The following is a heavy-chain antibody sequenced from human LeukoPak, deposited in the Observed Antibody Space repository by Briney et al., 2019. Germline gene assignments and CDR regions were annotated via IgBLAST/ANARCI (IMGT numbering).Heavy chain of an antibody. J-gene: IGHJ4*02. D-gene: IGHD3-16*01. V-gene: IGHV3-23*01. CDR1: GFTFSNNA. CDR2: VSASAAST. CDR3: AKSKSTGLYDSFAYLFDS. Sequence: PGGSLRLSCAASGFTFSNNAMSWVRQAPGKGLEGVSAVSASAASTYYADSVKGRFTISRDNSNNTLYLQMNSLRVEDTAVYYCAKSKSTGLYDSFAYLFDSWGQGTLVTVSS.